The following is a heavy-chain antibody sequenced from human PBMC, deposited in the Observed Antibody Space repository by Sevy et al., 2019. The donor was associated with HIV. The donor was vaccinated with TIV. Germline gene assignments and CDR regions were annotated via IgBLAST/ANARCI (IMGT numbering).Heavy chain of an antibody. CDR2: ISDDGCKT. V-gene: IGHV3-30*04. J-gene: IGHJ4*02. D-gene: IGHD2-21*02. CDR1: GFTFIDYA. CDR3: ARGWVTSHYFDY. Sequence: GGSLRLSCADSGFTFIDYAMHWVRQAPGKGLEWVAVISDDGCKTYYADSVNGRFTISRDNSKNTLYLQMNSLRADDTAVYYCARGWVTSHYFDYGGQGTLVTVSS.